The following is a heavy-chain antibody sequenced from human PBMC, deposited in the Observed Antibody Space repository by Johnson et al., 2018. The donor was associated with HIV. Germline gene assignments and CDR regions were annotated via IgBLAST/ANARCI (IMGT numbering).Heavy chain of an antibody. CDR2: INRDGSEK. D-gene: IGHD7-27*01. CDR3: ARGRDSTGDGGAFDI. CDR1: SSSFSGYW. J-gene: IGHJ3*02. Sequence: ARLAHPRRDLVPPGGSARRSCTASSSSFSGYWMRWVRQAPGKGLAWVANINRDGSEKYYVDSVKGRFTISRDNTNNSLSLQMNSLRAEDTAVYYVARGRDSTGDGGAFDIWGQGIMVTISS. V-gene: IGHV3-7*05.